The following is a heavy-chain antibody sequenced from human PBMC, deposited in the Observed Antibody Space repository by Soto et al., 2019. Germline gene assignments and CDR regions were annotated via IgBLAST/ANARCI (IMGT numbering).Heavy chain of an antibody. CDR3: AKDPYCSGGSCYSP. CDR2: IKQDGSEK. V-gene: IGHV3-7*01. Sequence: GGSLRLSCAASGFTFSSYWMSWVRQAPGKGLEWVANIKQDGSEKYYVDSVKGRFTISRDNAKNSLYLQMNSLRAEDTAVYYCAKDPYCSGGSCYSPWGQGTLVTVSS. D-gene: IGHD2-15*01. J-gene: IGHJ5*02. CDR1: GFTFSSYW.